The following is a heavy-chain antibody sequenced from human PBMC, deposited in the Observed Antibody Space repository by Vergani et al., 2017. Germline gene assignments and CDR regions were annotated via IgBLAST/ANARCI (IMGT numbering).Heavy chain of an antibody. D-gene: IGHD2-2*01. V-gene: IGHV1-69*01. CDR2: IITIFGTA. Sequence: QVQLVQSGAEVKKPGSSVKVSCKASGGTFSSYAISWVRQAPGQGLEWMGGIITIFGTANYAQKFQGRVTITADESTSTAYMELSSLRAEDTAVYYGAGAVGVVPAAIHYYYYYMDVWGKGTTVTVSS. CDR3: AGAVGVVPAAIHYYYYYMDV. J-gene: IGHJ6*03. CDR1: GGTFSSYA.